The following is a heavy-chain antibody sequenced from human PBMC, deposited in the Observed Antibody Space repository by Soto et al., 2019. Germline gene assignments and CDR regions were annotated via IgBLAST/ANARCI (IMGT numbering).Heavy chain of an antibody. Sequence: EVQLVQSGAEVKKPGESLRISCKGSGYSFTSYWISWVRQMPGKGLEWMGRIDPSDSYTNYSPSFQGHVTISADKSISTAYLQWSSLKASDTVMYYCAVTGDYYGSGSFNFDYWGQGTLVTVSS. CDR2: IDPSDSYT. V-gene: IGHV5-10-1*01. J-gene: IGHJ4*02. D-gene: IGHD3-10*01. CDR3: AVTGDYYGSGSFNFDY. CDR1: GYSFTSYW.